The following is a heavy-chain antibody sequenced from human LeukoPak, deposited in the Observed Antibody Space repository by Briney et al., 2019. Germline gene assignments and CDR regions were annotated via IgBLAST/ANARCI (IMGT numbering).Heavy chain of an antibody. CDR3: AKAHGGHYYDSSGYYGY. CDR1: GFTFSSYG. CDR2: ISGSGGST. D-gene: IGHD3-22*01. J-gene: IGHJ4*02. V-gene: IGHV3-23*01. Sequence: GGSLRLSCAASGFTFSSYGMSWVRQAPGKGLEWVSAISGSGGSTYYADSVKGRFTISRDNSKNTLYLQMNSLRAEDTAVYYCAKAHGGHYYDSSGYYGYWGQGTLGTVSS.